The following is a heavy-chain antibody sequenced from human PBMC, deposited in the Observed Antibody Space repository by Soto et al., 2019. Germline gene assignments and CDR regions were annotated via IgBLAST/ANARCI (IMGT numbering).Heavy chain of an antibody. V-gene: IGHV1-69*02. D-gene: IGHD3-22*01. Sequence: QVQLVQSGAEVKKPGSSVKVSCKASGGTFSSYTISWVRQAPGQGFEWMGRIIPILGIANYAQKFQGRVTITADKSTSTAYMELSSLRSEDTAVYYCASRYDSNDYWGQGTLVTVSS. CDR2: IIPILGIA. CDR1: GGTFSSYT. CDR3: ASRYDSNDY. J-gene: IGHJ4*02.